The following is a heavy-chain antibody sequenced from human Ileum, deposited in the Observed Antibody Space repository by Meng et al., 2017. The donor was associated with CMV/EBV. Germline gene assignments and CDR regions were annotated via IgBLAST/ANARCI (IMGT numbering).Heavy chain of an antibody. V-gene: IGHV3-30*04. J-gene: IGHJ4*02. CDR2: TSYDGNSQ. CDR1: GFTFSIHA. Sequence: SLSLSCAASGFTFSIHAMHWVRQAPGKGLEWVAFTSYDGNSQYYADSVKGRFTISRDNSGNMLYLQMKSLRTDDTAVYYCARGGGGFNSSPFDYWGQGTLVTGSS. D-gene: IGHD3-16*01. CDR3: ARGGGGFNSSPFDY.